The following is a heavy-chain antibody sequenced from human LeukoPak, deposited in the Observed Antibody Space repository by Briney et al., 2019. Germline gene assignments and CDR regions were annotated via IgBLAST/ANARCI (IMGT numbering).Heavy chain of an antibody. CDR3: ARIAKGPQGYCSSTSCYTVGDWFDP. CDR1: GGSISSYY. D-gene: IGHD2-2*02. Sequence: SETLSLTCTVSGGSISSYYWSWIRQPPGKGLEWIGYIYYSGSTNYNPSLKSRVTISVDTSKNQFSLKLSSVTAADTAVYYCARIAKGPQGYCSSTSCYTVGDWFDPWGQGTLVTVSS. CDR2: IYYSGST. V-gene: IGHV4-59*08. J-gene: IGHJ5*02.